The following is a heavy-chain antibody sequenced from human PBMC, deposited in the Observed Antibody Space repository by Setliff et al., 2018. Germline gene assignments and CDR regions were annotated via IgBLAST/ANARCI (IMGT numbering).Heavy chain of an antibody. CDR2: IYSSGST. J-gene: IGHJ4*02. Sequence: SETLSLTCTVSGGSISSYYWSWIRQPPGKGLEWIGYIYSSGSTNYNPSLKSRVTISVDTSKNQLSLKLSSVTAADTAVYYCARLSPYNTGPPFDYWGQGTLVTVSS. CDR1: GGSISSYY. D-gene: IGHD2-8*02. CDR3: ARLSPYNTGPPFDY. V-gene: IGHV4-59*08.